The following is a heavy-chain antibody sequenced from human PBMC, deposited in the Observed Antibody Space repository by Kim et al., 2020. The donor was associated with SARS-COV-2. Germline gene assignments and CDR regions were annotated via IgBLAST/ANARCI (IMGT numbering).Heavy chain of an antibody. Sequence: GGSLRLSCAASGFTFSSYGMNWVRQAPGKGLEWVAVISYDGSNKYYADSVKGRFTISRDNAKNTLYLQMNSLRAEDTAVYYCAKDRFYYDSSGDYWYYSYYGMDVWGQETTVPVSS. V-gene: IGHV3-30*18. CDR3: AKDRFYYDSSGDYWYYSYYGMDV. D-gene: IGHD3-22*01. CDR2: ISYDGSNK. J-gene: IGHJ6*02. CDR1: GFTFSSYG.